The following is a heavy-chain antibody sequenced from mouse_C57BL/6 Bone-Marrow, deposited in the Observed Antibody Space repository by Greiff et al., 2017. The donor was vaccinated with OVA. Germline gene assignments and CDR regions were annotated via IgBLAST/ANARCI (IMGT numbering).Heavy chain of an antibody. V-gene: IGHV5-4*01. J-gene: IGHJ3*01. D-gene: IGHD3-1*01. Sequence: EVKVEESGGGLVKPGGSLKLSCAASGFTFSRYDMSWVRQTPEKRLEWVATISDGGSYTYYPDNVKGRFTISRYNAKTNLYLQMSHLKSDDTAMYCCAREGLRWFSYWGQGTLVPVSA. CDR3: AREGLRWFSY. CDR1: GFTFSRYD. CDR2: ISDGGSYT.